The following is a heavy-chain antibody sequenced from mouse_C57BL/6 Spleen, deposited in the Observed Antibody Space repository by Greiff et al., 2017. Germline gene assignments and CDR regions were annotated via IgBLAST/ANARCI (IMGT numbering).Heavy chain of an antibody. V-gene: IGHV1-55*01. CDR2: IYPGSGST. CDR3: ARGFTTVVATYYAMDY. D-gene: IGHD1-1*01. J-gene: IGHJ4*01. Sequence: QVQLQQPGAELVKPGASVKMSCKASGYTFTSYWITWVKQRPGQGLEWIGDIYPGSGSTNYNEKFKSKATLTVDTSSSTAYMQLSSLTSEDSAVYYCARGFTTVVATYYAMDYWGQGTSVTVSS. CDR1: GYTFTSYW.